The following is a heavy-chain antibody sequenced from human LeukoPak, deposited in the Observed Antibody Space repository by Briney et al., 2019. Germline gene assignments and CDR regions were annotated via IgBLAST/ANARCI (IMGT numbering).Heavy chain of an antibody. CDR2: IYYSGST. V-gene: IGHV4-39*07. CDR3: AREVVVITDDAFDI. D-gene: IGHD3-22*01. J-gene: IGHJ3*02. CDR1: GDSISSSSYY. Sequence: PSETLSLTCTVSGDSISSSSYYWGWIRQPPGKGLEWIGSIYYSGSTYYNPSPKSRVTISVDTSKNQFSLKLSSVTAADTAVYYCAREVVVITDDAFDIWGQGTMVTVSS.